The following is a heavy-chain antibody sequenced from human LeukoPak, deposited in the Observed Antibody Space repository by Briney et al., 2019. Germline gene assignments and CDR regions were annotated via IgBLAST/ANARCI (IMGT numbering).Heavy chain of an antibody. CDR1: GFTFSTCA. V-gene: IGHV3-23*01. J-gene: IGHJ4*02. CDR2: ISGSGGST. CDR3: AKDIVVVPAASGCDY. D-gene: IGHD2-2*01. Sequence: GGSLRLSCAASGFTFSTCAINWVRQAPGKGLEWVSAISGSGGSTYYADSVKGRFTISRDNSKNTLYLQMNSLRAEDTAVYYCAKDIVVVPAASGCDYWGQGTLVTVSS.